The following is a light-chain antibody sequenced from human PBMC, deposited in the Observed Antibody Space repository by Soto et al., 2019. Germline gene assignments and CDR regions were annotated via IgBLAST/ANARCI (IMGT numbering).Light chain of an antibody. CDR3: MQALQTRT. CDR1: QSLLHNNGYNY. Sequence: DIVMTQSPLSLPVTPGKPASISCRSSQSLLHNNGYNYLDWYLQKPGQSPQLLIYLGSNRASGVPDRFSGSGSGTDFTLKISRVEAEDVGVYYCMQALQTRTFGQGTKVEIK. J-gene: IGKJ1*01. V-gene: IGKV2-28*01. CDR2: LGS.